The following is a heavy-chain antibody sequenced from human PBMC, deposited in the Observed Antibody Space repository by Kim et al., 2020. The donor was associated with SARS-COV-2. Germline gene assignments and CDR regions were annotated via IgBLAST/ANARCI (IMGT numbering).Heavy chain of an antibody. CDR3: ARVRYSSGRRDY. CDR1: GYTFTSYD. V-gene: IGHV1-8*01. D-gene: IGHD6-19*01. CDR2: MNPNSGNT. J-gene: IGHJ4*02. Sequence: ASVKVSCKASGYTFTSYDINWVRQATGQGLEWMGWMNPNSGNTGYAQKFQGRVTMTRNTSISTAYMELSSLRSEDTAVYYCARVRYSSGRRDYWGQGTLVTVSS.